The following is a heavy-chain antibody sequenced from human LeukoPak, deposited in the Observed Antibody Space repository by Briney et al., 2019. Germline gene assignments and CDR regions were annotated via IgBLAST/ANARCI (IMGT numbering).Heavy chain of an antibody. Sequence: PSETLSLTCTVSGGSISSYYWSWIRQPPGKGLEWIGYIYYSGSTNYNPSLKSRVTISVDTSKNQFSLKLSSVTAADTAVYYCARVWGLTGRIFDYWGQGTLVTVSS. J-gene: IGHJ4*02. CDR2: IYYSGST. CDR3: ARVWGLTGRIFDY. D-gene: IGHD1-20*01. V-gene: IGHV4-59*12. CDR1: GGSISSYY.